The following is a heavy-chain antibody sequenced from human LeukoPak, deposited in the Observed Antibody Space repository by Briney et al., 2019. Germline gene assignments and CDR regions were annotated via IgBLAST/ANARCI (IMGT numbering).Heavy chain of an antibody. J-gene: IGHJ3*02. CDR1: GVSISSDTCY. CDR3: VRERTMVGGADI. Sequence: SQTLSLTCTVSGVSISSDTCYWSWIPQPAGKGLEWIGRMYNSGSTNYNPSLKSRVTISVDTSNNQFSLRLSSVTAADTAVYYCVRERTMVGGADIWGQGTKVTVSS. V-gene: IGHV4-61*02. CDR2: MYNSGST. D-gene: IGHD2-21*01.